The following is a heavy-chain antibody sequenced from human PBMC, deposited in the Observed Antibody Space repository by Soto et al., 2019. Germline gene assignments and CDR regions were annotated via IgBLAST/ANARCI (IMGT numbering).Heavy chain of an antibody. V-gene: IGHV4-59*01. CDR3: ARGVGSSPPRY. CDR2: VYDNGRP. Sequence: TLSLTCTISGGSISVYYWSWIRQSPRQGLEWIGYVYDNGRPYYSPSLKSRVTISADTSKNQISLKLTSATAADTAVYYCARGVGSSPPRYWGRGTLVTVSS. J-gene: IGHJ4*02. CDR1: GGSISVYY. D-gene: IGHD3-9*01.